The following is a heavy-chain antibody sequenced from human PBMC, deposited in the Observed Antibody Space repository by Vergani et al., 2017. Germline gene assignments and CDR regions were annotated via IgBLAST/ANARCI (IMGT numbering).Heavy chain of an antibody. J-gene: IGHJ6*02. D-gene: IGHD3-10*01. Sequence: QVQVQQWGAGLLKPSETLSLTCAVYGGSFSGYYWSWIRQPPGKGLEWIGEINHSGSTNYNPSLKSRVTISVDTSKNQFSLKLSSVTAADTAVYYCASPMVRGVTSSYGMDVWGQGTTVTVSS. V-gene: IGHV4-34*01. CDR2: INHSGST. CDR1: GGSFSGYY. CDR3: ASPMVRGVTSSYGMDV.